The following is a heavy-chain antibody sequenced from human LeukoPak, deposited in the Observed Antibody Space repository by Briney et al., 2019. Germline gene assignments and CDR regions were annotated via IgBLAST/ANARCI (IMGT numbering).Heavy chain of an antibody. CDR2: MRSKGNSYAT. J-gene: IGHJ5*02. D-gene: IGHD4-23*01. V-gene: IGHV3-73*01. Sequence: PGGSLRISCAASGFSFTGSAMHWVRQAPGKGLEWVGRMRSKGNSYATAYGASMKGRFTISRDDSKNTAYLQMNSLKIEDTAVYYCTRHFDFGGNNYYFDPWGQGTLVTVSS. CDR1: GFSFTGSA. CDR3: TRHFDFGGNNYYFDP.